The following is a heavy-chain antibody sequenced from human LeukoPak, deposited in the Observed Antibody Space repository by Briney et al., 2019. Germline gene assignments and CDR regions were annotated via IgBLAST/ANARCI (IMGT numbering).Heavy chain of an antibody. CDR1: GGSVSSGDYY. CDR2: IYYSGST. J-gene: IGHJ4*02. CDR3: ARSTMVRGVIKPYYFDY. Sequence: SETLSLTCTVSGGSVSSGDYYWIWIRQPPGKGLELIGYIYYSGSTYYNPSLKSRVTISVDTSKNQFSLKLSSVTAADTAVYYCARSTMVRGVIKPYYFDYWGQGTLVTVSS. V-gene: IGHV4-30-4*01. D-gene: IGHD3-10*01.